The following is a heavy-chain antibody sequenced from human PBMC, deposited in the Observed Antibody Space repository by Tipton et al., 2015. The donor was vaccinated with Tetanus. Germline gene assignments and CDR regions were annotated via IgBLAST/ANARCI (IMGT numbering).Heavy chain of an antibody. CDR2: INHSGST. CDR3: ARGEPALYDSSGYYYDY. J-gene: IGHJ4*02. D-gene: IGHD3-22*01. CDR1: GGSFSGYY. Sequence: TLSLTCAVYGGSFSGYYWSWIRQPPGKGLEWIGEINHSGSTNYNPSLKSRVPISVDTSKTQFSMKLSSVTAADTAVYYCARGEPALYDSSGYYYDYWGQGTLVPVSS. V-gene: IGHV4-34*01.